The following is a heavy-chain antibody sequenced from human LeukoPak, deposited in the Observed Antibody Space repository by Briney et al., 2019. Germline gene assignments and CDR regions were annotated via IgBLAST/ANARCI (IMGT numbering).Heavy chain of an antibody. CDR1: GGSFSGYY. V-gene: IGHV4-34*01. J-gene: IGHJ4*02. Sequence: PSETLSLTCAVYGGSFSGYYWSWIRQPPGKGLEWIGEINHSGSTNYNPSLKSRVTISVDTSKNQFSLKLSSVTAADTAVYYCARGYYSGRRPGNYWGQGTLVTVSS. CDR3: ARGYYSGRRPGNY. D-gene: IGHD3-10*01. CDR2: INHSGST.